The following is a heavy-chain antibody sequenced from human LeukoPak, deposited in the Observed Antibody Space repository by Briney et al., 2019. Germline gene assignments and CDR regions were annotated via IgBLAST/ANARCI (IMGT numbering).Heavy chain of an antibody. V-gene: IGHV4-39*07. CDR3: AREFKLSEAGIFDF. D-gene: IGHD6-13*01. CDR1: GGSISNSNYF. Sequence: SETLSLTCTVSGGSISNSNYFWGWIRQPPGEGLEWIASISYNGSTYYSPSLKSRVTMSVDTSKSQFSLRLISVTAADTAVYYCAREFKLSEAGIFDFWGQGTLVTVSS. J-gene: IGHJ4*02. CDR2: ISYNGST.